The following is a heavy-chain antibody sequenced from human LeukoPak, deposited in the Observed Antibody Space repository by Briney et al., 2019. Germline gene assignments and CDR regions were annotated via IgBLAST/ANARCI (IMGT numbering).Heavy chain of an antibody. CDR1: GFTFSSYW. Sequence: GGSLRLSFAASGFTFSSYWMHWVRQAPGKGLVWVSRINSDGSSTSYADSAKGRFTISRDNSKNTLYLQMNSLRVEDTAVYYCVRGVNYFDYWGQGTLVTVSS. CDR2: INSDGSST. J-gene: IGHJ4*02. CDR3: VRGVNYFDY. V-gene: IGHV3-74*01. D-gene: IGHD3-22*01.